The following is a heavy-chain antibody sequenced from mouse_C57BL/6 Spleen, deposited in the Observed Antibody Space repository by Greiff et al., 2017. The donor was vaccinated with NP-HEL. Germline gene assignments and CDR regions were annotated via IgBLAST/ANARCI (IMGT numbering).Heavy chain of an antibody. D-gene: IGHD2-2*01. CDR3: ARGDGYGGAWFAY. CDR2: IYPGDGDT. V-gene: IGHV1-80*01. Sequence: QVQLQQSGAELVKPGASVKISCKASGYAFSSYWMNWVKQRPGKGLEWIGQIYPGDGDTNYNGKFKGKATLTADKSSSTAYMQLSSLPSEDSAVYCCARGDGYGGAWFAYWGQGTLVTVSA. J-gene: IGHJ3*01. CDR1: GYAFSSYW.